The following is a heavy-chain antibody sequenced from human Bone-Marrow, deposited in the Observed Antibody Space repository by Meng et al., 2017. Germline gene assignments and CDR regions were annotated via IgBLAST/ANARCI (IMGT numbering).Heavy chain of an antibody. CDR1: GYTFTGNY. D-gene: IGHD5-12*01. J-gene: IGHJ4*02. Sequence: VPRGQSLAEVKTPGAPLTVSCVASGYTFTGNYLDWVRQAPGQGLEWMGRINPNSGGTNYAQNFQSRVTMTRDTSISTVYMELSRLTSDDTAVYYCARDSTSAYADSWGQGTLVTVSS. CDR2: INPNSGGT. V-gene: IGHV1-2*06. CDR3: ARDSTSAYADS.